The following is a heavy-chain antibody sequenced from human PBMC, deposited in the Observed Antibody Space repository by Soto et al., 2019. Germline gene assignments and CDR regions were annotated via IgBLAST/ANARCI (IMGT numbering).Heavy chain of an antibody. V-gene: IGHV4-59*01. D-gene: IGHD6-19*01. CDR3: ASDRSSGWDQGYGMDV. Sequence: NPSETLSLTCTVSGGSISTYYWSWIRQPPGKGLEWIGYIYYSGSTSCNPSLKSRVTISVDTSKNQFSLKLRSVTAADTAVYYCASDRSSGWDQGYGMDVWGQGTTVTVSS. CDR1: GGSISTYY. CDR2: IYYSGST. J-gene: IGHJ6*02.